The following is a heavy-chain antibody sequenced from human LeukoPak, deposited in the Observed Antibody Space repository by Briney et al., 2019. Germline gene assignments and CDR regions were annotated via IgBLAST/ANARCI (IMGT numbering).Heavy chain of an antibody. CDR3: ARKNFYPSWYFDV. D-gene: IGHD3-3*01. V-gene: IGHV4-59*08. Sequence: SETLSLTCTVSGGSISGHYWNWIRQSPGKGLEWIGYIYDSGTANYNPSLESRVAISIDTSKNQFSLKVNSLTAADTALYFCARKNFYPSWYFDVWGRGTPVTVSS. CDR2: IYDSGTA. CDR1: GGSISGHY. J-gene: IGHJ2*01.